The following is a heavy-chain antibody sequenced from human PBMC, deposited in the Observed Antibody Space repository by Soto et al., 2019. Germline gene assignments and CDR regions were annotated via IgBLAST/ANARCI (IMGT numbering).Heavy chain of an antibody. CDR2: IYYSGST. D-gene: IGHD1-26*01. J-gene: IGHJ6*02. V-gene: IGHV4-39*01. Sequence: QLQLQESGPGLVKPSETLSLTCTVSGGSISSSSYYWGWIRQPPGKGLEWIGSIYYSGSTYYNPSLKSRVTISVDTSKNQFSLKLSSVTAADTAVYYCAAPSIGPEYYYYGMDVWGPGSTVTVSS. CDR3: AAPSIGPEYYYYGMDV. CDR1: GGSISSSSYY.